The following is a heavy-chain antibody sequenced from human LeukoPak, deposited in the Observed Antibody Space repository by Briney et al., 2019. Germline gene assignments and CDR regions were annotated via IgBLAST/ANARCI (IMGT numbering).Heavy chain of an antibody. CDR2: IVVGSGNT. CDR3: AAEVGASIYYYYGMDV. CDR1: GFTFTSSA. Sequence: SVKVSCKASGFTFTSSAMQGVRQARGQRLEWIGWIVVGSGNTNYAQKFQERVTITRDMSTSTAYMELSSLRSEDTAVYYCAAEVGASIYYYYGMDVWGQGTTVTVSS. D-gene: IGHD1-26*01. J-gene: IGHJ6*02. V-gene: IGHV1-58*02.